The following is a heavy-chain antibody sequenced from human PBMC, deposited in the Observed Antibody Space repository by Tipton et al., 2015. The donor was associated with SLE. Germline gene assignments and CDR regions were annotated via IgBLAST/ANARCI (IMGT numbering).Heavy chain of an antibody. CDR3: ARVRGSEVPRGYYFDY. V-gene: IGHV3-7*01. J-gene: IGHJ4*02. CDR2: IKQDGSEK. Sequence: GSLRLSCAASGFTFSSYWMSWVRQAPGKGLEWVANIKQDGSEKYYVDSVKGRFTISRDNAKNSLYLQMNSLRAEDTAVYYCARVRGSEVPRGYYFDYWGQGTLVTVSS. CDR1: GFTFSSYW. D-gene: IGHD2-15*01.